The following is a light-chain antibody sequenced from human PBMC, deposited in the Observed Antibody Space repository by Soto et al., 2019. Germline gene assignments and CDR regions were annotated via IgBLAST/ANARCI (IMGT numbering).Light chain of an antibody. CDR1: QSISSY. CDR2: AAS. Sequence: DIQMTQSPSSLSASVGDRVTITCRASQSISSYLNWYQQKPGKAPKLLIYAASSLQSGVPSRFSGSGSGTDFTLTISSLQPEDFATYYCQQSYSTLDTFG. V-gene: IGKV1-39*01. J-gene: IGKJ2*01. CDR3: QQSYSTLDT.